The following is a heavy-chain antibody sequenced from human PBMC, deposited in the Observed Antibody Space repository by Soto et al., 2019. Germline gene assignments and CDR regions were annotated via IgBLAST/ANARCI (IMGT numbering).Heavy chain of an antibody. CDR2: AYYSEST. V-gene: IGHV4-39*01. Sequence: PSETLSLTCTVSGASIRSSTYQWGWIRQPPGRGLEWIGSAYYSESTYYNPSLKSRVTISVDTSKNQFSLKLSSVTAADTAVYYCARGEGSIAARGVWFDPWGQGTLVT. J-gene: IGHJ5*02. CDR3: ARGEGSIAARGVWFDP. CDR1: GASIRSSTYQ. D-gene: IGHD6-6*01.